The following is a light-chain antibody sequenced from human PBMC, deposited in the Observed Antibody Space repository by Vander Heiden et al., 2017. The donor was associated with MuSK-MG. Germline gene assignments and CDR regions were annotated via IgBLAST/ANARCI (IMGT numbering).Light chain of an antibody. CDR1: SSDVGGYNY. CDR2: EVS. J-gene: IGLJ2*01. Sequence: QSALPQPASVSGSPGQSITISCTGTSSDVGGYNYFSCSQQPPGKAPKVMIYEVSNRPSGVSSRFSGSKSGNTASLTISGLQAEDEADYYCRSYTSSNTRVFGGGTKLTVL. V-gene: IGLV2-14*01. CDR3: RSYTSSNTRV.